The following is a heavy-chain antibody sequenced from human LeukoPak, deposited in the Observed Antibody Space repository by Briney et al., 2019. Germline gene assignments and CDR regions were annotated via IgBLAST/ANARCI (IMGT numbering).Heavy chain of an antibody. CDR1: GFTFSSYW. V-gene: IGHV3-7*03. Sequence: GGSLRLSCAASGFTFSSYWMSWVRQAPGKGLEWVANIKQDGSEKYYVDSVKGRFTISRDNAKNSLYLQMNSLRAEDTAVYYCARESTLYYYDSSGYLDAFDIWGQGTMVTVSS. CDR2: IKQDGSEK. D-gene: IGHD3-22*01. J-gene: IGHJ3*02. CDR3: ARESTLYYYDSSGYLDAFDI.